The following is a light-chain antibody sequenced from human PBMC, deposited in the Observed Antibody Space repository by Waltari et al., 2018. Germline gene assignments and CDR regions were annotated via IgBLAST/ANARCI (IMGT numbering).Light chain of an antibody. J-gene: IGKJ1*01. CDR3: QQYFSSPT. Sequence: DIVMTQSPDSLAVSLGERATISCKSSQSLLFGSNNNNYLAWYQQKPGQPPKLLIYGASTRDAGVPDRFSGSGSQRDFSLTISSLQAEDVAVYYCQQYFSSPTFGQGTRVEMK. V-gene: IGKV4-1*01. CDR2: GAS. CDR1: QSLLFGSNNNNY.